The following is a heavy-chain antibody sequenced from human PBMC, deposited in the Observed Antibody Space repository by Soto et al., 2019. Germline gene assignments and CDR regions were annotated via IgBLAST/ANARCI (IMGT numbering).Heavy chain of an antibody. J-gene: IGHJ4*02. CDR1: GYTFTNFG. Sequence: QVQLVQSGAEVKKPGASVKVSCKASGYTFTNFGISWVRQAPGQGLEWMGWISAYNGNTNYVQKFQGRVTMTTDTSKSTAYMEVRSMRFDDTAVYYCARGGTPIDYWCQGTLVTVSS. V-gene: IGHV1-18*01. CDR3: ARGGTPIDY. D-gene: IGHD3-16*01. CDR2: ISAYNGNT.